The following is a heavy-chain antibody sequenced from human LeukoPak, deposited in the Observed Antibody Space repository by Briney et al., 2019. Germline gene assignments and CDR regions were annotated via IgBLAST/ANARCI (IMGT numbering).Heavy chain of an antibody. Sequence: SETLSLTCTVSGGSISSSSYYWGWIRQPPGKGLEWIGSIYYSVSTYYNPPLKSRVTISVDTPKNQFSLKLSSVTPADTAVYYCAIVGNTQLRYSYDSRGGVDSWGQGTLVTVSS. CDR2: IYYSVST. V-gene: IGHV4-39*01. CDR3: AIVGNTQLRYSYDSRGGVDS. J-gene: IGHJ4*02. D-gene: IGHD3-22*01. CDR1: GGSISSSSYY.